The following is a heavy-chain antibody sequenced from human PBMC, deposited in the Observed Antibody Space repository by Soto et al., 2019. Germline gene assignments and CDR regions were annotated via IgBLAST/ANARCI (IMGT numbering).Heavy chain of an antibody. CDR3: ARGTATNFGGGFDP. CDR1: GYTFTSYD. CDR2: MNPNSGNT. J-gene: IGHJ5*02. V-gene: IGHV1-8*01. Sequence: GASVKVSCKASGYTFTSYDINWVRQATGQGLEWMGWMNPNSGNTGYAQKFQGRVTMTRNTSISTAYMELSSLRSEDTAVYYCARGTATNFGGGFDPWGQGTLVTVSS. D-gene: IGHD3-3*01.